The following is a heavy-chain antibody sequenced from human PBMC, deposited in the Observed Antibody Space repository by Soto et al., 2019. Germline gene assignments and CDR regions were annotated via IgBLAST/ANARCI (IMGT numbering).Heavy chain of an antibody. V-gene: IGHV3-21*01. J-gene: IGHJ4*02. D-gene: IGHD3-22*01. CDR2: ISSSRSYI. CDR3: ASHPRDSSGYWYYFDY. CDR1: GFTFSSYS. Sequence: EVQLVESGGGLVKPGGSLRLSCAASGFTFSSYSMNWVRQAPGKGLEWVSYISSSRSYIYYADSVKGRFTISRENAKNPLYLQMNGLRAEDTAVYYCASHPRDSSGYWYYFDYWGQGTLVTVSS.